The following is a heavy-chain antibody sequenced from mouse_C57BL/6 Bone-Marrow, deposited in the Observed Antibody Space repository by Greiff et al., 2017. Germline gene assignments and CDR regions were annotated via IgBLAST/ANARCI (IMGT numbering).Heavy chain of an antibody. D-gene: IGHD2-4*01. CDR3: ASGLRCYAMDY. CDR1: GFTFSDYG. CDR2: ISSGSSTI. Sequence: EVKLVESGGGLVKPGGSLKLSCAASGFTFSDYGMHWVRQAPEKGLEWVAYISSGSSTIYYADTVKGRFTISRDNAKNTLFLQMTSLRSEDTAMYYCASGLRCYAMDYWGQGTSVTVSS. J-gene: IGHJ4*01. V-gene: IGHV5-17*01.